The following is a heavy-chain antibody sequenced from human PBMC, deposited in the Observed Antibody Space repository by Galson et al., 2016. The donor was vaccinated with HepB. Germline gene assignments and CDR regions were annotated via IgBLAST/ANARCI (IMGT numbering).Heavy chain of an antibody. Sequence: SLRLSCAASGFSVSGKYMSWARQAPGKGLEWVSYISSGSTIYYADSVKGRFTISRDNAKNSLYLQMNSLRDEDTAVYYCARDAPIGDQFYYYYGMDVWGQGTTVTVSS. D-gene: IGHD3-16*01. J-gene: IGHJ6*02. V-gene: IGHV3-69-1*01. CDR3: ARDAPIGDQFYYYYGMDV. CDR2: ISSGSTI. CDR1: GFSVSGKY.